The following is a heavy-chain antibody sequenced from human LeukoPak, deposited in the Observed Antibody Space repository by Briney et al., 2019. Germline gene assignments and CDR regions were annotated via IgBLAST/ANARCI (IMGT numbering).Heavy chain of an antibody. CDR2: IRYDGSNK. J-gene: IGHJ4*02. Sequence: GGSLGLSCAASGFTFSSYGMHWVRQAPGKGLEWVAFIRYDGSNKYYADSVKGRFTISRDNSKNTLYLQMNSLRAEDTAVYYCAKDGASYSSGWFDFDYWGQGTLVTVSS. D-gene: IGHD6-19*01. V-gene: IGHV3-30*02. CDR1: GFTFSSYG. CDR3: AKDGASYSSGWFDFDY.